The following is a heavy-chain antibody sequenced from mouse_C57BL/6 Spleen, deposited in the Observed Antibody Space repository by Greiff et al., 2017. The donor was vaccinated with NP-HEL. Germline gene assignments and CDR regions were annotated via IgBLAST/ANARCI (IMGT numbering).Heavy chain of an antibody. Sequence: QVQLKQPGAELVMPGASVKLSCKASGYTFTSYWMHWVKQRPGQGLEWIGEIDPSDSYTNYNQKFKGKSTLTVEKSSSTAYMQLSSLTSEDSAVYYCARMGYGSWGQGTTLTVSS. D-gene: IGHD1-1*02. CDR1: GYTFTSYW. J-gene: IGHJ2*01. CDR3: ARMGYGS. CDR2: IDPSDSYT. V-gene: IGHV1-69*01.